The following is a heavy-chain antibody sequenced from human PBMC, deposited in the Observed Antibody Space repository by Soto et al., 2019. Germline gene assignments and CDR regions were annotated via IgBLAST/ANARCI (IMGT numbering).Heavy chain of an antibody. CDR3: ARRRYKSGYDY. V-gene: IGHV4-39*01. J-gene: IGHJ4*02. D-gene: IGHD5-12*01. CDR2: IYYSGST. CDR1: GGSISSSSYY. Sequence: SETLSLTCTVSGGSISSSSYYWGWIRQPPGKGLEWIGSIYYSGSTYYNPSLKSRVTISVDTSKNQFSLKLSSVTAADTAVYYCARRRYKSGYDYWGQGTLVTV.